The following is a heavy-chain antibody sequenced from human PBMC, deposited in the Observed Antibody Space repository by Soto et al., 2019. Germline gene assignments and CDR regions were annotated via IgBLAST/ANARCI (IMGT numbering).Heavy chain of an antibody. CDR1: GFTFSSYA. D-gene: IGHD3-16*01. V-gene: IGHV3-23*01. CDR2: VSGSGGST. Sequence: GSLRLSCAASGFTFSSYAMSWVRQAPGKGLEWVSAVSGSGGSTYYADSVKGRFTISRDNSKNTLYLQMNSLRAEDTAVYYCAKDWGTGLPGHSYYKCVWGKGTTVTVSS. J-gene: IGHJ6*04. CDR3: AKDWGTGLPGHSYYKCV.